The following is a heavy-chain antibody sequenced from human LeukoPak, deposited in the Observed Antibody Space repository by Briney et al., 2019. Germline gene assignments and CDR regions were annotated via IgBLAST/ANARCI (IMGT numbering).Heavy chain of an antibody. CDR2: IKTDGYDK. Sequence: PGGSLRLSCAASGFTFSSYWMAWVRQAPGKGLEWVANIKTDGYDKYYVDSLKGRFTISRDNAENSLYLQMDSLRAEDTAVYYCARAGFGELYTLGYWGQGTLVTVSS. J-gene: IGHJ4*02. V-gene: IGHV3-7*01. CDR3: ARAGFGELYTLGY. D-gene: IGHD3-10*01. CDR1: GFTFSSYW.